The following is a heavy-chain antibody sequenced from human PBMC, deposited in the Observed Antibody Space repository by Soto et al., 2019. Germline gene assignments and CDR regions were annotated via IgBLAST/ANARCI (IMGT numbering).Heavy chain of an antibody. V-gene: IGHV3-23*01. CDR1: GFTFSSYA. CDR2: ISGSGGST. CDR3: AGRRSGCYFDY. D-gene: IGHD6-19*01. J-gene: IGHJ4*02. Sequence: PGGSLRLSCAASGFTFSSYAKNWVRQAPGKGLEWVSVISGSGGSTYYADSVKGRFTISRDNSKNTLYLQMNSLRAEDTAVYYCAGRRSGCYFDYWGQGTLVTVSS.